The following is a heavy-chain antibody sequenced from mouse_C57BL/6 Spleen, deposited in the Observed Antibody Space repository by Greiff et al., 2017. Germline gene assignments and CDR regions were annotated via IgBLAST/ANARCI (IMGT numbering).Heavy chain of an antibody. Sequence: EVKVVESEGGLVQPGSSMKLSCTASGFTFSDYYMAWVRQVPEKGLEWVANINYDGSSTYYLDSLKSRFIISRDNAKNILYLQMSSLKSEDTDTYYCARVTPIMPMGRYFDVWGTGTTVTVSS. CDR3: ARVTPIMPMGRYFDV. CDR1: GFTFSDYY. J-gene: IGHJ1*03. D-gene: IGHD6-5*01. CDR2: INYDGSST. V-gene: IGHV5-16*01.